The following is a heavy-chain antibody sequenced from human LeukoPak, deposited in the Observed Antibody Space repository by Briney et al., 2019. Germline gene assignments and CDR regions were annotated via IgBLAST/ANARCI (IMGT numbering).Heavy chain of an antibody. CDR1: GFLFEEYG. D-gene: IGHD2-21*02. V-gene: IGHV3-20*04. J-gene: IGHJ4*02. CDR3: ARRGGYCSGDCYPDN. CDR2: SSWNGLSI. Sequence: GGSLRLSCEASGFLFEEYGMSWIRQRPGKGLDWVAVSSWNGLSIHYADSVKGRFTISRDDAKKSLFLHMDGLSAEDTAFYYCARRGGYCSGDCYPDNWGQGTLVIVSS.